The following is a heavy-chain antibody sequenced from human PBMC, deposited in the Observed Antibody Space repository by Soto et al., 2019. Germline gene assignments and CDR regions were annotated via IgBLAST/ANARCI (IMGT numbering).Heavy chain of an antibody. CDR3: ARVSYYYDVSGYYADS. Sequence: EVHLVESGGGLVQPGGSLRLSCEASGFIFRNHWMNWVRQAPGKGLEWVANIKEDGSEKYYVDSVKGRFTISRDNAKNSLYLQMNSLRGEETAGCYCARVSYYYDVSGYYADSWGQGTLVTVSS. D-gene: IGHD3-22*01. CDR2: IKEDGSEK. V-gene: IGHV3-7*01. CDR1: GFIFRNHW. J-gene: IGHJ4*02.